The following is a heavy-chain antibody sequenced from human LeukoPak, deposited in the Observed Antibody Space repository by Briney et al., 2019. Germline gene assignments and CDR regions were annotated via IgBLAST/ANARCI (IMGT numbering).Heavy chain of an antibody. D-gene: IGHD3-22*01. CDR3: ATTLRSGYQPRFVDY. V-gene: IGHV4-34*08. J-gene: IGHJ4*02. CDR2: INHSGST. CDR1: GGTFSGYY. Sequence: SETLSLTCAVYGGTFSGYYWSWIRQPPGKGLEWIGEINHSGSTNYNPSLKSRVTISVDTSKNQFSLKLSSVTAADTAVYYCATTLRSGYQPRFVDYWGQGTLVTVSS.